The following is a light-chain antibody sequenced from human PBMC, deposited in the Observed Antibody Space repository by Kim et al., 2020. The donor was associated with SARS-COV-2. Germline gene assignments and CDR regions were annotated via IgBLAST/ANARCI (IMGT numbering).Light chain of an antibody. Sequence: ALGQTVRITCQGDSLRSYYASWYQQKPGQAPVLVIYGKNNRPSGIPDRFSGSSSRNTASLTITGAQAEDEADYYCNSRDSSGNHVVFGGGTKLTV. CDR1: SLRSYY. CDR2: GKN. J-gene: IGLJ2*01. V-gene: IGLV3-19*01. CDR3: NSRDSSGNHVV.